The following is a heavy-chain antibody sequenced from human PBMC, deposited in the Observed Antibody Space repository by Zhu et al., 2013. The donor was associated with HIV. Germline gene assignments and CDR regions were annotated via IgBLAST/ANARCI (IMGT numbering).Heavy chain of an antibody. Sequence: QVQLVQSGAEVKKPGASVKVSCKASGYTFIDYYIHWVRQAPGQGLEWMGWINPNSGGTNYAQKFQGWVTMTRDTSISTAYMELSRLTSDDTAIYYCARDSSPYSTGIPIDYWGQGTLVTVSS. CDR3: ARDSSPYSTGIPIDY. CDR2: INPNSGGT. V-gene: IGHV1-2*04. CDR1: GYTFIDYY. J-gene: IGHJ4*02. D-gene: IGHD2-2*02.